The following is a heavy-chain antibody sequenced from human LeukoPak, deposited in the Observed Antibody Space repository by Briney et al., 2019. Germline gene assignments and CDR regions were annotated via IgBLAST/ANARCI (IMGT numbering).Heavy chain of an antibody. V-gene: IGHV1-2*02. CDR3: ARGFPMVRGVIDY. J-gene: IGHJ4*02. CDR1: GYTFTGYY. Sequence: GASVKVSCKASGYTFTGYYMHWVRQAPGQGLEWMGWINPNSGGTNYAQKFQGRVTMTRDTSISTAHMELSRLRSDDTAVYYCARGFPMVRGVIDYWGQGTLVTVSS. CDR2: INPNSGGT. D-gene: IGHD3-10*01.